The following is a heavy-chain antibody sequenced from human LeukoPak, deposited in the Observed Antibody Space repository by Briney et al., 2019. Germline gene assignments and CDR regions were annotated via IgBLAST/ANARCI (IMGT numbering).Heavy chain of an antibody. CDR2: ISGSGGST. V-gene: IGHV3-23*01. Sequence: GGSLRLSCAASGFTFSSYAMSWVRQAPGKGLEWVSAISGSGGSTYYADSVKGRFTISRDNSKNTLYLQMNSLRAEDTAVYYCAKGLSKYCTNGVCYFAGGYYLDYWGQGTLVTVSS. CDR1: GFTFSSYA. D-gene: IGHD2-8*01. J-gene: IGHJ4*02. CDR3: AKGLSKYCTNGVCYFAGGYYLDY.